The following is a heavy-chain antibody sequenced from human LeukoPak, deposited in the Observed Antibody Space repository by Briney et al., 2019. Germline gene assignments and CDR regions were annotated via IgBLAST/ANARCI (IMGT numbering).Heavy chain of an antibody. CDR1: GFTFSSYS. V-gene: IGHV3-48*01. J-gene: IGHJ5*02. Sequence: GGSLSLSCAASGFTFSSYSMNWVRQAPGKGLEWVSYISSSSGTIYYADSVKGRFTISRDNAKNSLYLQMNSLRAEDTAVYYCAREDDYSGSYYINWFDPWGQGTLVTVSS. CDR3: AREDDYSGSYYINWFDP. D-gene: IGHD1-26*01. CDR2: ISSSSGTI.